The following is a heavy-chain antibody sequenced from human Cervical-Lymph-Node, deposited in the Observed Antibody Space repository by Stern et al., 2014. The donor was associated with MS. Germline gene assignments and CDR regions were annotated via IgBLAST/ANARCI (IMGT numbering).Heavy chain of an antibody. V-gene: IGHV5-51*01. CDR3: ARQTTAWASDV. CDR2: IYPGDSET. D-gene: IGHD1-14*01. CDR1: GFKFSIYW. J-gene: IGHJ4*02. Sequence: VQLVQSGAELIRPGESLKISCKGSGFKFSIYWIAWVRQMPGKGLEWMGIIYPGDSETRYSPSCQGQVTMSADKSTSTAYQQWSSLNASDTAMYFCARQTTAWASDVWGQGTLVTVSS.